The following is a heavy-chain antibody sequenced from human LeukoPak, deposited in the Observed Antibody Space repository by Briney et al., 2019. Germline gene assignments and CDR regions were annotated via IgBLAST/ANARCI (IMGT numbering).Heavy chain of an antibody. CDR1: GFTFSSYS. D-gene: IGHD3-22*01. CDR2: ISSGSRTI. V-gene: IGHV3-48*01. J-gene: IGHJ3*02. CDR3: AKDSMIVVVITSAFDI. Sequence: GGSLRLSCAASGFTFSSYSMNWVRQAPGKGLEWISYISSGSRTIYYADFVKGRFTVSRDNAKNSLYLQMNSLRAEDTAVYYCAKDSMIVVVITSAFDIWGQGTMITVSS.